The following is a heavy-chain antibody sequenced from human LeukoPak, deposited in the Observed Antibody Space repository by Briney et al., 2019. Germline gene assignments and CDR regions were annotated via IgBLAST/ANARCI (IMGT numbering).Heavy chain of an antibody. CDR1: GVSFSGYY. CDR2: IYHSGST. V-gene: IGHV4-34*01. Sequence: SETLSLTCAVYGVSFSGYYWSWIRQPPGKGLEWIGEIYHSGSTNYNPSLKSRLTISVDTSKNQFSLKLSSVTAADTAVYYCARLERPAAFDYWGQGTLVTVSS. J-gene: IGHJ4*02. CDR3: ARLERPAAFDY. D-gene: IGHD2-2*01.